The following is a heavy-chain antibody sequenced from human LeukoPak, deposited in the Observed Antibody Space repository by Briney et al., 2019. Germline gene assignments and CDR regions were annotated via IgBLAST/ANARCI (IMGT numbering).Heavy chain of an antibody. D-gene: IGHD1-26*01. CDR1: GLVFSNYG. CDR2: IRYDGNRK. V-gene: IGHV3-30*02. CDR3: ARWAGAILTDY. J-gene: IGHJ4*02. Sequence: GGSLRLSCVASGLVFSNYGMHWVRQAPGKGLEWVTFIRYDGNRKYFADSVKGRFTISRDNAKNSLYLQMNSLRAEDTAVYYCARWAGAILTDYWGQGTLVTVSS.